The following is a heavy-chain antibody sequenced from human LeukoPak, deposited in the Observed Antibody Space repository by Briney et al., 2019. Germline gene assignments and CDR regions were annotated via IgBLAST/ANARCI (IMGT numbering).Heavy chain of an antibody. J-gene: IGHJ4*02. CDR3: ASDGSYYYDSSGYYTDY. CDR2: INTDGRST. Sequence: PGGSLRLSCTTSGFTFSNYWVHWVRQAPGKGLVWVSRINTDGRSTNYADSVKGRFTISRDNAKNTLYLQMNSLRAEDTAVYYCASDGSYYYDSSGYYTDYWGQGTLATVSS. D-gene: IGHD3-22*01. CDR1: GFTFSNYW. V-gene: IGHV3-74*01.